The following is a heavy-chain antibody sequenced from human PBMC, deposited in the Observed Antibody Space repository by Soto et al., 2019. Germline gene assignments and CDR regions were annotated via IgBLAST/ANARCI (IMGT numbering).Heavy chain of an antibody. CDR1: GGTFSSYA. CDR2: IIPIFGTA. D-gene: IGHD6-13*01. J-gene: IGHJ6*02. Sequence: AASVKVSCKASGGTFSSYAISWVRQAPGQGLEWMGGIIPIFGTANYAQKFQGRVTITADKSTSTAYMELSSLRSEDTAVYYCARVAAAGYYYYYYGMDVWGQGTTVTVSS. CDR3: ARVAAAGYYYYYYGMDV. V-gene: IGHV1-69*06.